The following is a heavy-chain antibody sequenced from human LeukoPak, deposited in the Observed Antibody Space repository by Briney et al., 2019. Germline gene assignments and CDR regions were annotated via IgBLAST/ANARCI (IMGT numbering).Heavy chain of an antibody. J-gene: IGHJ4*02. V-gene: IGHV3-64D*06. Sequence: GGSLRLSCSASGFTFSSYAMHWVRQAPGKGLEYVSAISGNGGSTYYADSVKGRFTISRDNSKNTLYLQMSSLRAEDTAVYYCVKSRIAAAGYYFDYWGQGTLVTVSS. CDR1: GFTFSSYA. D-gene: IGHD6-13*01. CDR2: ISGNGGST. CDR3: VKSRIAAAGYYFDY.